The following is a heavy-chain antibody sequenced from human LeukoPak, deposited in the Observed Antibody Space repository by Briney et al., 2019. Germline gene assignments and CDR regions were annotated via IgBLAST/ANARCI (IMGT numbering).Heavy chain of an antibody. V-gene: IGHV1-69*05. CDR1: GGTFSSYA. CDR3: AREAYYDSSGYYSGWFDP. Sequence: SVKVSCKASGGTFSSYAISWARQAPGQGLEWMGGIIPIFGTANYAQKFQGRVTITTDESTSTAYMELSSLRSEDTAVYYCAREAYYDSSGYYSGWFDPWGQGTLVTVSS. J-gene: IGHJ5*02. CDR2: IIPIFGTA. D-gene: IGHD3-22*01.